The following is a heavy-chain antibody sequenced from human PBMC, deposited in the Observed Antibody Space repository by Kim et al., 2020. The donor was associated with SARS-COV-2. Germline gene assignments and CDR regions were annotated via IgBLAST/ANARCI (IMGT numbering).Heavy chain of an antibody. D-gene: IGHD6-13*01. J-gene: IGHJ6*02. Sequence: GESLKISCKGSGYSFTSYWISWVRQMPGKGLEWMGRIDPSDSYTNYSPSFQGHVTISADKSISTAYLQWSSLKASDTAMYYCASQGGHSSSWYEDYYYGMDVWGQGTTVTVSS. V-gene: IGHV5-10-1*01. CDR3: ASQGGHSSSWYEDYYYGMDV. CDR1: GYSFTSYW. CDR2: IDPSDSYT.